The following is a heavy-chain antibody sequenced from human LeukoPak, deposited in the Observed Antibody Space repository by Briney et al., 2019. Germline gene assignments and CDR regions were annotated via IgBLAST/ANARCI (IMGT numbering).Heavy chain of an antibody. Sequence: SETLSLTCTVSGYSISSGYYWGWIRQPPGKGLEWIGSIYHSGSTYYNPSLKSRVTISVDTPKNQFSLKLSSVTAADTAVYYCAGYLGVGATSAFDIWGQGTMVTVSS. J-gene: IGHJ3*02. CDR2: IYHSGST. CDR3: AGYLGVGATSAFDI. D-gene: IGHD1-26*01. V-gene: IGHV4-38-2*02. CDR1: GYSISSGYY.